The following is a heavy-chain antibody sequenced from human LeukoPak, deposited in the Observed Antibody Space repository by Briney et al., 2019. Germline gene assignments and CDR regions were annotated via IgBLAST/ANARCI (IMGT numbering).Heavy chain of an antibody. J-gene: IGHJ6*02. Sequence: SETLSLTCTVSGGSISTYYWSWIRQPAGKGLEWIGRIYTSGSTNYNPSLKSRDTMSIDTSKNQFSLELSSVTAADTAVYYCARDTRFCSGTSCYRYYYGMDVWGQGTTVTVSS. CDR1: GGSISTYY. V-gene: IGHV4-4*07. CDR2: IYTSGST. CDR3: ARDTRFCSGTSCYRYYYGMDV. D-gene: IGHD2-2*01.